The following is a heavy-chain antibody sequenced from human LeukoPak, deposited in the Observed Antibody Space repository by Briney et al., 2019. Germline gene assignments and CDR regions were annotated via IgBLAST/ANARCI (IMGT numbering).Heavy chain of an antibody. J-gene: IGHJ4*02. V-gene: IGHV3-9*01. CDR2: ISWHSESI. Sequence: GGSLRLSCAASGFAFGDYAMHWVRQAPGKGLEWVSSISWHSESIAYADSVKGRFTTSRDNAKNSLFLQMNTLRAEDTALYYCAKEHYDHGTFDYWGQGTLVTVSS. CDR3: AKEHYDHGTFDY. CDR1: GFAFGDYA. D-gene: IGHD5-12*01.